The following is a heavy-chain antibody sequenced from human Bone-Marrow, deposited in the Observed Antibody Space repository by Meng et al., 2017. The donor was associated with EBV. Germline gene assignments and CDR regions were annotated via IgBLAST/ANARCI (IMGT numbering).Heavy chain of an antibody. CDR3: ARGNAYNVPSFDY. Sequence: QGQVQESGPGLGKPSGTLSLTCAVSGASISGSNWWSWVRQPPGKGLEWIGEIWHGGNTNYNPSLKSRVTISVDKSGNQFSLNLNSVTAADTAVYYCARGNAYNVPSFDYWGQGTLVTVSS. J-gene: IGHJ4*02. CDR1: GASISGSNW. V-gene: IGHV4-4*02. CDR2: IWHGGNT. D-gene: IGHD5-24*01.